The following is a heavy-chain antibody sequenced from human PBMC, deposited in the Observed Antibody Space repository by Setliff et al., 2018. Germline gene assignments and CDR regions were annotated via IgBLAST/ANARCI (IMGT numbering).Heavy chain of an antibody. CDR2: FHTGGST. J-gene: IGHJ6*02. V-gene: IGHV4-4*07. CDR1: GGSISSHY. Sequence: SETLSLTCTVSGGSISSHYWSWIRQPAGKGLEWIGHFHTGGSTNYNRPLRSRVSISVDTSKNQFSLKLSSVTAADTAVYYCARQQQLVIGSTAYYYYGMDVWGQGTTVTVSS. CDR3: ARQQQLVIGSTAYYYYGMDV. D-gene: IGHD6-13*01.